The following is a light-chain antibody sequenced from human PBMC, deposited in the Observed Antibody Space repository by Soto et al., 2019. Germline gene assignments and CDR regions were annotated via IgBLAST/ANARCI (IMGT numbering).Light chain of an antibody. Sequence: QSALTQPRSVSGSPGQSVTISCTGTSSDVGGYNYVSWYQQHPGKAPKLMIYDVSKRPSGVPDRFSGSKSGNTASLTISGLQAEEGADYYCCSYAGSYTLVFGGGTKLTVL. V-gene: IGLV2-11*01. J-gene: IGLJ2*01. CDR2: DVS. CDR3: CSYAGSYTLV. CDR1: SSDVGGYNY.